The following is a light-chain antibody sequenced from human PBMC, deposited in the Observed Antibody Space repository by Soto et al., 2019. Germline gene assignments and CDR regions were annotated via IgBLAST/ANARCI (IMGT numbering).Light chain of an antibody. V-gene: IGLV2-14*01. CDR2: GVT. CDR1: SSDVGGSNY. CDR3: TSYTSVTIVV. Sequence: QSALTQPRSVSGSPGQSVTISCTGVSSDVGGSNYVSWYQQHPGKAPKLLIFGVTNRPSGVSDRFSGSKSGNTASLTISALQAEDEADYYCTSYTSVTIVVFGGGTKLTVL. J-gene: IGLJ2*01.